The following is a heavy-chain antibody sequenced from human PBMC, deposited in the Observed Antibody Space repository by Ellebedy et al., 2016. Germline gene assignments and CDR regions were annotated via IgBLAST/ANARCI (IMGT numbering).Heavy chain of an antibody. D-gene: IGHD2-15*01. J-gene: IGHJ3*02. CDR3: APAPKRYCSGGSCYSTDDAFDI. CDR1: GYTFTSYY. V-gene: IGHV1-46*01. CDR2: INPSGGST. Sequence: ASVKVSXKASGYTFTSYYMHWVRQAPGQGLEWMGIINPSGGSTSYAQKFQGRVTMTRDTSTSTVYMELSSLRSEDTAVYYCAPAPKRYCSGGSCYSTDDAFDIWGQGTMVTVSS.